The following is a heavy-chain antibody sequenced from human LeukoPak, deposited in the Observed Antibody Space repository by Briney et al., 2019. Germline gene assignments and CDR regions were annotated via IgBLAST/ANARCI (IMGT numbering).Heavy chain of an antibody. CDR2: IYYSGST. D-gene: IGHD1-1*01. J-gene: IGHJ3*02. CDR3: ARHGNGAFDI. Sequence: SETLSLTCTVSGGSISSSSYYWGWIRQPPGKGLEWIGSIYYSGSTYYSPSLKSRVTISVDTSKNQFSLKLTSVTAADTAVYYCARHGNGAFDIWGQGTMVTVSS. V-gene: IGHV4-39*01. CDR1: GGSISSSSYY.